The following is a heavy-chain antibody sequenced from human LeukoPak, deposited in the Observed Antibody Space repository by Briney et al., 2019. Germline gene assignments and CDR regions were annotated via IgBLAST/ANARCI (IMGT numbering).Heavy chain of an antibody. J-gene: IGHJ4*02. CDR3: ARAIAAAGGADY. Sequence: SEALVPPLTGPGCLLSCLYRGLVPEPPREGPGWIGYIYYSGSTNYNPSLKSRVTISVDTSKNQFSLKLSSVTAEDTAVYYCARAIAAAGGADYWGQGTLVTVSS. CDR2: IYYSGST. D-gene: IGHD6-13*01. V-gene: IGHV4-59*01. CDR1: CLLSCLY.